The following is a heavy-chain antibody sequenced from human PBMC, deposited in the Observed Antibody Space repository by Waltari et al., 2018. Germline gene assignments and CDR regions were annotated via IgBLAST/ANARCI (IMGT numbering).Heavy chain of an antibody. CDR2: IFYSGSS. Sequence: QLQLQESGPGLVKPSETLSLTCTVSGGSISSSSYYWGWIRQPPEKGLEWIGNIFYSGSSYYNPSLKSRVTIAVDTSKNQFSLKVYSVTAADTAVYYCARIYWGSVCFDYLGQGPLVTVSS. V-gene: IGHV4-39*01. D-gene: IGHD5-12*01. CDR1: GGSISSSSYY. CDR3: ARIYWGSVCFDY. J-gene: IGHJ4*02.